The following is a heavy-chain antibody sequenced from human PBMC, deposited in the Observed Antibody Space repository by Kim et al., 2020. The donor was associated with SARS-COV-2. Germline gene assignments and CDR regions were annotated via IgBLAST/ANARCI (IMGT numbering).Heavy chain of an antibody. D-gene: IGHD3-10*01. V-gene: IGHV3-7*04. Sequence: DSVKGRFTISRDNAKNSLFLQMNSLRAEDTTVYYCARTYGSGSYPFFFDYWGQGTLVTVSS. CDR3: ARTYGSGSYPFFFDY. J-gene: IGHJ4*02.